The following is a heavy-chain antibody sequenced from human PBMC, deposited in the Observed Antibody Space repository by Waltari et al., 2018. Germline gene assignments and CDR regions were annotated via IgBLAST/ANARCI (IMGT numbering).Heavy chain of an antibody. D-gene: IGHD3-16*02. CDR3: ARDGVFDYVWGSYRHWYFDL. J-gene: IGHJ2*01. CDR2: IYHSGST. CDR1: GYSLSSGYY. V-gene: IGHV4-38-2*02. Sequence: QVQLQESGPGLVKPSETLSLTCAVSGYSLSSGYYWGWIRQPPGKGLEWIGSIYHSGSTYYNPSLKSRVTISVDTSKNQFSLKLSSVTAADTAVYYCARDGVFDYVWGSYRHWYFDLWGRGTLVTVSS.